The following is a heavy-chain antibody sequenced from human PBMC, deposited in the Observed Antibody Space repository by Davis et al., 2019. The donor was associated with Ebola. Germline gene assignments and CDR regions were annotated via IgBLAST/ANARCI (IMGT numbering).Heavy chain of an antibody. V-gene: IGHV3-7*03. Sequence: GESLKISCTASGFTFSNHWMNWVRRAPGKGLEWLANIRQDGSEKYYVDSVKGRFTISRDNAKNSLYLQLNSLRVEDTAVYYCSSWVSSHFDFWGRGTLVTVSS. CDR1: GFTFSNHW. D-gene: IGHD6-13*01. J-gene: IGHJ4*02. CDR2: IRQDGSEK. CDR3: SSWVSSHFDF.